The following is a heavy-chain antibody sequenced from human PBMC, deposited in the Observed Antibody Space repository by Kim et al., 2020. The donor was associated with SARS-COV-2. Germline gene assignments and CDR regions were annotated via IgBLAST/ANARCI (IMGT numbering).Heavy chain of an antibody. D-gene: IGHD3-10*01. J-gene: IGHJ4*02. CDR1: GGTFSSYA. V-gene: IGHV1-69*13. CDR2: IIPIFGTA. CDR3: ARDRLQGILWFGELLS. Sequence: SVKVSCKASGGTFSSYAISWVRQAPGQGLEWMGGIIPIFGTANYAQKFHGRVTITADESTSTAYMELSSLRSEDTAVYYCARDRLQGILWFGELLSWGQGTLVTVSS.